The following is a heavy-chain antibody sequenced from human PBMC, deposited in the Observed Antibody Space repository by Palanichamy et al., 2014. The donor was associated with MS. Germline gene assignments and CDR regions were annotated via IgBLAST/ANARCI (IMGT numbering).Heavy chain of an antibody. D-gene: IGHD5-18*01. CDR3: ARDRGFGYGPYYYYGMDV. CDR1: EFSFSSYG. Sequence: QVQLVESGGGVVQPGRSLRLSCAASEFSFSSYGMHWVRQAPGKGLEWVAIISHDGSNKYYADSVKGRFTISRDDSKNTLYPQMNSLRAEDTSAYYCARDRGFGYGPYYYYGMDVWGQGTTVTVSS. CDR2: ISHDGSNK. J-gene: IGHJ6*02. V-gene: IGHV3-30-3*01.